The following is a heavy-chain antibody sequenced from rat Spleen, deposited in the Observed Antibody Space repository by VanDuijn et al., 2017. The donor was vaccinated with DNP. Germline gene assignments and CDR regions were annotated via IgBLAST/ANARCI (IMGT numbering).Heavy chain of an antibody. V-gene: IGHV6-6*01. D-gene: IGHD1-4*01. CDR1: GFTFSSAW. CDR3: ASPGA. CDR2: IKPKSNNYAT. Sequence: EVRVLESGGGLVQPGNSLKLSCVTSGFTFSSAWMSWFRQFPEKRLEWLARIKPKSNNYATDYTESVKGRFIISRDDSKSTIYLQMNNLKEEDTAIYYCASPGAWGQGTSVTVSS. J-gene: IGHJ4*01.